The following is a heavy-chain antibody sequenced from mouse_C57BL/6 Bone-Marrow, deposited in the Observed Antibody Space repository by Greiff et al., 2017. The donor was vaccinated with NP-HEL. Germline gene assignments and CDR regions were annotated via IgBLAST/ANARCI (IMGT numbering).Heavy chain of an antibody. CDR1: GFTFSSYA. CDR3: ARDGFPAWFAY. Sequence: EVKLQESGGGLVKPGGSLKLSCAASGFTFSSYAMSWVRQTPEKRLEWVATISDGGSYTYYPDNVKGRFTISRDNAKNNLYLQMSHLKSEDTAMYYCARDGFPAWFAYWGQGTLVTVSA. V-gene: IGHV5-4*01. J-gene: IGHJ3*01. CDR2: ISDGGSYT.